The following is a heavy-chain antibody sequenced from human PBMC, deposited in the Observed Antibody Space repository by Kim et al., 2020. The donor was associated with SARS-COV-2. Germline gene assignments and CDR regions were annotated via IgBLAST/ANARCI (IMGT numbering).Heavy chain of an antibody. J-gene: IGHJ6*02. Sequence: SVKGRFTISRDNAKNSLYLQMNSLRAEDTAVYYCARDDWNYANYYYGMDVWGQGTTVTVSS. V-gene: IGHV3-48*03. D-gene: IGHD1-7*01. CDR3: ARDDWNYANYYYGMDV.